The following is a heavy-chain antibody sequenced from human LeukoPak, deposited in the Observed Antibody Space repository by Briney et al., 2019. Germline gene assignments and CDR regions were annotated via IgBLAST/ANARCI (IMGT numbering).Heavy chain of an antibody. V-gene: IGHV4-31*03. CDR3: ARGTRSPRIQLWSYHGGMDV. CDR1: GGSISSGGYY. J-gene: IGHJ6*02. D-gene: IGHD5-18*01. CDR2: IYYSGST. Sequence: PSETLSLTCTVSGGSISSGGYYWSWIRQHPGKGLEWIGYIYYSGSTYYNPSLKSRVTISVDTSKNQFSLKLSSVTAADTAVYYCARGTRSPRIQLWSYHGGMDVWGQGTTVTVSS.